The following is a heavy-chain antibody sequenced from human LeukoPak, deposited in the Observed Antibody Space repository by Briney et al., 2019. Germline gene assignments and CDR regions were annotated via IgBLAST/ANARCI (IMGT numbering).Heavy chain of an antibody. D-gene: IGHD3-9*01. V-gene: IGHV4-4*07. J-gene: IGHJ3*02. CDR3: ARARYVNSFYAFDI. CDR1: GDSIRSYY. CDR2: IYTSGAT. Sequence: SETLSLTCTVSGDSIRSYYWSWIRQPAGKGLEWIGRIYTSGATNYNPSLQSRVTMSLDTSKSQFSLKLSSVTAADTAVYFCARARYVNSFYAFDIWGQGTLVTVSS.